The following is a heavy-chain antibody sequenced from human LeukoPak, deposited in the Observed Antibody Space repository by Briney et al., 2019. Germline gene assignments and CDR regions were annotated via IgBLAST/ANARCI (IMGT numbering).Heavy chain of an antibody. CDR2: INVNNGIT. Sequence: GASVTLSCKTSGYTFTTYGITWVRQAPGQGLKWVAWINVNNGITRYAQKFQGRVTLTTDTPARTAYMEVLSLTSDDTAVYYCARGPKGGSDYWGQGTLVIVSS. D-gene: IGHD5-12*01. CDR1: GYTFTTYG. J-gene: IGHJ4*02. V-gene: IGHV1-18*01. CDR3: ARGPKGGSDY.